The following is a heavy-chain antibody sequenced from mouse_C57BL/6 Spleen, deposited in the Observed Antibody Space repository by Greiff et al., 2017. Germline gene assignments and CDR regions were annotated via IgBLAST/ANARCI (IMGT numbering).Heavy chain of an antibody. CDR2: IYPGDGDT. Sequence: VQLQQSGPELVKPGASVKISCKASGYAFSSSWRNWVKQRPGKGLEWIGRIYPGDGDTNYNGKFTGKATLTADKSSSTAYMQLSSLTSEDSAVYFCARHGSSYVQWYFDVWGTGTTVTVSS. CDR1: GYAFSSSW. V-gene: IGHV1-82*01. J-gene: IGHJ1*03. D-gene: IGHD1-1*01. CDR3: ARHGSSYVQWYFDV.